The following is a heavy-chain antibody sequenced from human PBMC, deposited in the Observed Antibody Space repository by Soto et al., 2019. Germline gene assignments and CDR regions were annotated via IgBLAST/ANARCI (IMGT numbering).Heavy chain of an antibody. J-gene: IGHJ6*02. Sequence: EVQLVESGGGLVQPGGSLRLSCTASGFNFSSYWTHWVRQVPGRGLVWVSRIKRDASRTSYADSVKGRFTTSRANAKKTRYLQKNSLNAVDTAVSSCARDLSSCSSARCWAYYHGMDVWGQGTTVTVSS. CDR3: ARDLSSCSSARCWAYYHGMDV. CDR2: IKRDASRT. CDR1: GFNFSSYW. V-gene: IGHV3-74*01. D-gene: IGHD2-2*01.